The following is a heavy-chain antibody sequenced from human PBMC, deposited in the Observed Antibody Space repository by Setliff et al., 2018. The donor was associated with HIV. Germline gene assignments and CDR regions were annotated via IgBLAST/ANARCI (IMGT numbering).Heavy chain of an antibody. CDR3: ARRARGGSSYYFDY. D-gene: IGHD1-26*01. CDR2: VNHSGST. J-gene: IGHJ4*02. Sequence: SETLSLTCAVYGGSFNDYYWSWIRQPPGKGLEWIGEVNHSGSTSYNPSLESRVSISVDTSKNQFSLKLSSVTAADTAVYYCARRARGGSSYYFDYWGQGTLVTVSS. V-gene: IGHV4-34*01. CDR1: GGSFNDYY.